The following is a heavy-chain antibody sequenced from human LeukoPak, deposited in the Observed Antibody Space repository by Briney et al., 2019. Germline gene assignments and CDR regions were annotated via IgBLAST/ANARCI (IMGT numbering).Heavy chain of an antibody. V-gene: IGHV3-21*01. Sequence: GGSLRLSCAASGFTFSSYTMTWVRQAPGKRLEWVSSISSSSTYIYYADSMKGRFSISRDNAENSLYLQMNSLRVEDTALYYCARVDYKSGWYPDYWGEGTLVTVSS. D-gene: IGHD6-19*01. CDR3: ARVDYKSGWYPDY. J-gene: IGHJ4*02. CDR1: GFTFSSYT. CDR2: ISSSSTYI.